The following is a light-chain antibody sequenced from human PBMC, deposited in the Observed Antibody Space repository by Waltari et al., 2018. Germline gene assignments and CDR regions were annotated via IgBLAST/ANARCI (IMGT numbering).Light chain of an antibody. J-gene: IGKJ1*01. V-gene: IGKV1-27*01. Sequence: DIQMTQSPSSLSASVRDRVTTTCRASQGIRNYLAWYQQKPGKVPKVLIYAASTLQSGVPSRFSGSGSGTDFSLTISSLQPEDVATYYCLKYISAPWTFGQGTTVEIK. CDR2: AAS. CDR3: LKYISAPWT. CDR1: QGIRNY.